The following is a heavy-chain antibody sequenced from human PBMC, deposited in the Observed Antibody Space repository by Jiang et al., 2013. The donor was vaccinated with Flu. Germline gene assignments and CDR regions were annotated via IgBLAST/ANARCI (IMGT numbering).Heavy chain of an antibody. Sequence: GLVKPSETLSLSCSVSGDSISSRYYYWGWIRQSPGKGLEWIASMFYTGTTYYKPALKSRVTISADTSRNRISLKLRSVTAEDTAVYYCVRHPGVYSSNFDYWGQGTQVTISS. CDR3: VRHPGVYSSNFDY. CDR1: GDSISSRYYY. D-gene: IGHD4-11*01. CDR2: MFYTGTT. V-gene: IGHV4-39*01. J-gene: IGHJ4*02.